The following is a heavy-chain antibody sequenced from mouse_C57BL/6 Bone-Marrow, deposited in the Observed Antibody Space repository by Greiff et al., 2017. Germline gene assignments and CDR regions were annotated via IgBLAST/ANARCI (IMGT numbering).Heavy chain of an antibody. V-gene: IGHV1-81*01. J-gene: IGHJ3*01. CDR1: GYTFTSYG. D-gene: IGHD1-1*01. CDR2: IYPRSGST. CDR3: ARREPFITTVVAPFAY. Sequence: VQLQQSGAELARPGASVKLSCKASGYTFTSYGISWVKQRTGQGLEWIGEIYPRSGSTYYNEKFKGKATLTADKSSSTAYMELRSLTSEDSAVYFCARREPFITTVVAPFAYWGQGTLVTVSA.